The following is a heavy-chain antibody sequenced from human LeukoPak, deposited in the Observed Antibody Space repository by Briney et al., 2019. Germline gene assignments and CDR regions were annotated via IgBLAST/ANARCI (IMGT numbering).Heavy chain of an antibody. Sequence: ASVKVSCKASGGTFSSYAISWVRQAPGQGLEWMGGIIPVFGTANYAQKFQGGVTITADESTSTAYMELSSLRSEDTAVYYCASTSSSVVVVAATLQGFDYWGQGTLVTVSS. CDR2: IIPVFGTA. J-gene: IGHJ4*02. CDR1: GGTFSSYA. CDR3: ASTSSSVVVVAATLQGFDY. V-gene: IGHV1-69*13. D-gene: IGHD2-15*01.